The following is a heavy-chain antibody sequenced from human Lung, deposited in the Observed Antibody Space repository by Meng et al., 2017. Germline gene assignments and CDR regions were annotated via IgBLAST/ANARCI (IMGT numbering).Heavy chain of an antibody. CDR2: IIDSGST. J-gene: IGHJ4*02. Sequence: QVQLKQWGAGLLKPAETLSLTGAVYGGSFSGYYWSWSRQPPGKGLEWIGEIIDSGSTNYNPSLKSRVTISVDTSKNQFSLRVTSVTAADRAVYYCVRRTYSSGWYFDYWGQGTLVTVSS. CDR3: VRRTYSSGWYFDY. CDR1: GGSFSGYY. D-gene: IGHD6-19*01. V-gene: IGHV4-34*02.